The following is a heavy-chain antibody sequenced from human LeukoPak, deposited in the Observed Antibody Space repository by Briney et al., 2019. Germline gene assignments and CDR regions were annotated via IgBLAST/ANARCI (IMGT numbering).Heavy chain of an antibody. D-gene: IGHD3-9*01. J-gene: IGHJ4*02. Sequence: ASVKVSCKASGYTFTSYGISWVRQAPGQGLEWMGWISAYNGNTDYAQKLQGRVTMTTDTSTSTAYMELRSLRSDDTAVYYCGASNLLTGYFSLNYWGQGTLVTVSS. CDR2: ISAYNGNT. CDR1: GYTFTSYG. CDR3: GASNLLTGYFSLNY. V-gene: IGHV1-18*01.